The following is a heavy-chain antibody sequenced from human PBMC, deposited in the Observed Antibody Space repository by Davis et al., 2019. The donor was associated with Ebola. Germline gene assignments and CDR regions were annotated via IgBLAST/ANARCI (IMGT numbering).Heavy chain of an antibody. V-gene: IGHV3-30*03. D-gene: IGHD1-14*01. CDR3: ARTGTSYYWYFDL. Sequence: GGSLRLSCAASGFTFSSYGMHWVRQAPGKGLEWVAVISYDGSNKYYADSVKGRFTISRDNAKNTLYLQMNSLRAEDTAVYYCARTGTSYYWYFDLWGRGTLVTVSS. CDR1: GFTFSSYG. J-gene: IGHJ2*01. CDR2: ISYDGSNK.